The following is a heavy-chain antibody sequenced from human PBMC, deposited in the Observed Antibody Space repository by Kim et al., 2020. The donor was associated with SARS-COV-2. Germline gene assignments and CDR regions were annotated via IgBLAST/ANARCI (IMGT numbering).Heavy chain of an antibody. J-gene: IGHJ5*02. CDR2: IYYSGST. CDR3: AREGNYGSGSDNWFDP. D-gene: IGHD3-10*01. V-gene: IGHV4-59*13. Sequence: SETLSLTCTVSGGSISSYYWSWIRQPPGKGLEWIGYIYYSGSTNYNPSLKSRVTISVDTSKNQFSLKLSSVTAADTAVYYCAREGNYGSGSDNWFDPWGQGTLVTVSS. CDR1: GGSISSYY.